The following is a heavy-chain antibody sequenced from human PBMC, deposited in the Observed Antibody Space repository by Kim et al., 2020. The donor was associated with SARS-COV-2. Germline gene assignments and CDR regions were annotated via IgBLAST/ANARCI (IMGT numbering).Heavy chain of an antibody. D-gene: IGHD3-16*01. CDR3: ARGGHLGWSDP. CDR2: ISGNGDTT. V-gene: IGHV3-23*01. CDR1: GFTFSHSA. J-gene: IGHJ5*02. Sequence: GGSLRLSCAASGFTFSHSAITWVRQAPGQGLEWVSVISGNGDTTFYADAVKGRFSISRDQSKNTAYLQMNSLRVEDTAVYYCARGGHLGWSDPWGQGTLV.